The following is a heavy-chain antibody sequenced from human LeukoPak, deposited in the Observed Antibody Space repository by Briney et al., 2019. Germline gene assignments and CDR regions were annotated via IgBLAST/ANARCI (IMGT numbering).Heavy chain of an antibody. CDR3: AKTAAGRSSGWFQS. CDR2: IYSGGST. V-gene: IGHV3-66*01. CDR1: GFTVSSNY. Sequence: GGSLRLSCAASGFTVSSNYMSWVRQAPGKGLEWVSVIYSGGSTYYADSVKGRFTISRDNSKNTLYLQMNSLRAEDTAVYYCAKTAAGRSSGWFQSWGQGTLVTVSS. D-gene: IGHD6-19*01. J-gene: IGHJ4*02.